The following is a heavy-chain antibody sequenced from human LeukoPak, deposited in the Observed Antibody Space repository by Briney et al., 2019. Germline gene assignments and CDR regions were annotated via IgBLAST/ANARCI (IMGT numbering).Heavy chain of an antibody. CDR3: ARDLLVGATFYGCYYYGMDV. V-gene: IGHV6-1*01. D-gene: IGHD1-26*01. J-gene: IGHJ6*02. CDR2: TYYRTNSYN. Sequence: SQTLSLTSALSGDTLSSNSAVWNWLRQSPSRGLEWLARTYYRTNSYNDYAVSVKTRITINPDTSKNQITLQLNSVTPEDTAVYYCARDLLVGATFYGCYYYGMDVWGQGTTVTVS. CDR1: GDTLSSNSAV.